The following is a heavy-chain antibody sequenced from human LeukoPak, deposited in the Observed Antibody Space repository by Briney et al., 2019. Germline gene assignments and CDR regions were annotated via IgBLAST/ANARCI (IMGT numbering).Heavy chain of an antibody. Sequence: PGGSLRLSCAASGFTFSTYSMNWVRQAPGQGLEWVSSISSSSTYIYYADSVKGRFTISRDNSKNSLYLQMNNLRAEDTAVYYCARWDRFHGVWGQGTPVTVSS. V-gene: IGHV3-21*01. CDR3: ARWDRFHGV. CDR1: GFTFSTYS. J-gene: IGHJ4*02. CDR2: ISSSSTYI. D-gene: IGHD1-14*01.